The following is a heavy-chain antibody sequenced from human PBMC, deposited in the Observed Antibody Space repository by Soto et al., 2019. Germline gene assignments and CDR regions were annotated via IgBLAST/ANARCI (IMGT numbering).Heavy chain of an antibody. J-gene: IGHJ5*02. V-gene: IGHV3-48*03. CDR1: GFTFSSYE. CDR3: ASLCGGDCYSHNWFDP. CDR2: ISSSGSTI. Sequence: GGSLRLSCAASGFTFSSYEMNWVRQAPGKGLEWVSYISSSGSTIYYADSVKGRFTISRDNAKNSLYLQMNSLRAEDTAVYYCASLCGGDCYSHNWFDPWGQGTLVTVS. D-gene: IGHD2-21*02.